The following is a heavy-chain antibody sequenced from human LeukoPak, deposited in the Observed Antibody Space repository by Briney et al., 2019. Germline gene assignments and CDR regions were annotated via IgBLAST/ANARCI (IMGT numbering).Heavy chain of an antibody. J-gene: IGHJ4*02. CDR1: GFPFSSYA. Sequence: PGGPLRLSCAASGFPFSSYAMSWVRQAPGKGLEWVSSISVSGGSTYYADSVKGRFTISRDNSKNTLYLQMNSLRAEDTAVYYCAKDTYYYDSSGYYYWGQGTLVTVSS. D-gene: IGHD3-22*01. CDR3: AKDTYYYDSSGYYY. V-gene: IGHV3-23*01. CDR2: ISVSGGST.